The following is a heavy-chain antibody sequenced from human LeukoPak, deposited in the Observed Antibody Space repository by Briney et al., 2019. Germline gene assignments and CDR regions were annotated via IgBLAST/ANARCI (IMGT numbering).Heavy chain of an antibody. J-gene: IGHJ4*02. CDR2: IWYDGSNK. D-gene: IGHD6-13*01. CDR3: AREVSSWSGFFDY. V-gene: IGHV3-33*01. Sequence: GRSLRLSCAASGFTFSSYGMHWVRQAPGKGLEWVAVIWYDGSNKYYADSVKGRFTISRDNSKNTLYLQMNSRRAEDTAVYYCAREVSSWSGFFDYWGQGTLVTVSS. CDR1: GFTFSSYG.